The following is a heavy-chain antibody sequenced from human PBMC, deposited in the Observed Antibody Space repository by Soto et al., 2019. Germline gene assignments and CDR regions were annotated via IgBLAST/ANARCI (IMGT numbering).Heavy chain of an antibody. CDR1: GFKFSDYA. CDR3: AKDMSGNNYNYDY. CDR2: ISWNSGSI. J-gene: IGHJ4*02. D-gene: IGHD5-18*01. Sequence: GGSLRLSCAASGFKFSDYAMHWVRQAPGKGLEWVSGISWNSGSIGYADSVKGRFTISRDNAKNSLYLQMNSLRAEDTAFYYCAKDMSGNNYNYDYWGQGTLVTVSS. V-gene: IGHV3-9*01.